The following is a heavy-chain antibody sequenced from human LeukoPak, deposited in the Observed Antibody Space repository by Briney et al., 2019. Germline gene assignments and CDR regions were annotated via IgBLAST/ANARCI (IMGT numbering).Heavy chain of an antibody. CDR3: ATHLGYCSSTSCLSENWFDP. D-gene: IGHD2-2*01. Sequence: SVKVSCKASGGTFSSYAISWVRQAPGQGLEWMGGIIPIFGTANYAQKFQGRVTITADESTSTAYMELSSLRSKDTAVYYCATHLGYCSSTSCLSENWFDPWGQGTLVTVSS. V-gene: IGHV1-69*13. CDR1: GGTFSSYA. CDR2: IIPIFGTA. J-gene: IGHJ5*02.